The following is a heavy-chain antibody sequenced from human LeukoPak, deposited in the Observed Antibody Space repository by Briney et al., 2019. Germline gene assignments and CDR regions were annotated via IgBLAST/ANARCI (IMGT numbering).Heavy chain of an antibody. D-gene: IGHD3-22*01. V-gene: IGHV1-8*01. Sequence: GASVKVSCKASGYTFTSYDINWVRQATGQGLEWMGWMNPNSGNTGYAQKFQGRVTMTRNASISTAYMELSSLRSEDTAVYYCASSSGYYYSYYYMDVWGKGTTVTISS. CDR1: GYTFTSYD. J-gene: IGHJ6*03. CDR3: ASSSGYYYSYYYMDV. CDR2: MNPNSGNT.